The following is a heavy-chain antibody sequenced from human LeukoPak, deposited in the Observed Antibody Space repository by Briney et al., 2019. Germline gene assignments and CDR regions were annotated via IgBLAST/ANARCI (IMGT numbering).Heavy chain of an antibody. CDR2: ISYDGSNK. J-gene: IGHJ4*02. V-gene: IGHV3-30-3*01. D-gene: IGHD3-10*01. CDR3: ARDSLWFGELSLTDFDY. Sequence: PGGSLRLSCAASGFTFSSYAMHWVRQAPGKGLEWVAVISYDGSNKYYADSVKGRFTISRDNSKNTLYLQMNSLRAEDTAVYYCARDSLWFGELSLTDFDYWGQGTLVTVSS. CDR1: GFTFSSYA.